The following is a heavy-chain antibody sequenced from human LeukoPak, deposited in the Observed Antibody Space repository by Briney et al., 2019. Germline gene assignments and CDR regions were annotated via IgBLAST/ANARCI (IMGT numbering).Heavy chain of an antibody. V-gene: IGHV3-30*18. Sequence: GRSLRLSCAASGFTFSSYGMHWVRQAPGKGLEWVAVMSHDGTNKFYADSVKGRFTISSDNSRNTLYLQMNSLRVDDSAVYYSAKDLRAYSFPVTGYWGQGTLVTVS. J-gene: IGHJ4*02. D-gene: IGHD5-18*01. CDR2: MSHDGTNK. CDR1: GFTFSSYG. CDR3: AKDLRAYSFPVTGY.